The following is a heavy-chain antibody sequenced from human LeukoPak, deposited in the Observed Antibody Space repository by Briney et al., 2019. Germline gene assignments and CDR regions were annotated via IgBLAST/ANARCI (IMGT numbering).Heavy chain of an antibody. D-gene: IGHD3-16*01. CDR3: ARVVWGQLTYCFDY. V-gene: IGHV3-21*01. Sequence: GGSLRLSCAASGFTFSSYTMKWVRQAPGKGLEWVSSISGSSSYIYYADSVKGRFTISRDNAKSSLYLQMHSLRAEDTAVYYCARVVWGQLTYCFDYWGQGTLVTVSS. J-gene: IGHJ4*02. CDR2: ISGSSSYI. CDR1: GFTFSSYT.